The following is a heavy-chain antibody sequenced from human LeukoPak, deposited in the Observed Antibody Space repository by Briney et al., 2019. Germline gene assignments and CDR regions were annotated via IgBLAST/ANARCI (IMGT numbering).Heavy chain of an antibody. D-gene: IGHD2-2*01. J-gene: IGHJ4*02. Sequence: SETLSLTCAVSGYSISSSSYYWGWIRQPPGKGLEWIGSIYYSGSTYYNPSLKSRVTISVDTSKNQFSLKLSSVTAADTAVYYCARVGTVVVPAAIGYWGQGTLVTVSS. CDR1: GYSISSSSYY. V-gene: IGHV4-39*01. CDR2: IYYSGST. CDR3: ARVGTVVVPAAIGY.